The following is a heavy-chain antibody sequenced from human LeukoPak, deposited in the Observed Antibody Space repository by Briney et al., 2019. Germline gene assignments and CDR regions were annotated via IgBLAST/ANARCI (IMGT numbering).Heavy chain of an antibody. CDR3: AWYGLTAALDF. CDR1: GFTFSSSW. D-gene: IGHD2-21*02. CDR2: IKPDGSEK. Sequence: PGGSLRLSCAASGFTFSSSWMSWVRQAPGKGLEWVANIKPDGSEKFHVDSVKGRFTISRDNSKSSLSLQMNSLRAEDTAVYYCAWYGLTAALDFWGQGTLVTVSS. J-gene: IGHJ4*02. V-gene: IGHV3-7*01.